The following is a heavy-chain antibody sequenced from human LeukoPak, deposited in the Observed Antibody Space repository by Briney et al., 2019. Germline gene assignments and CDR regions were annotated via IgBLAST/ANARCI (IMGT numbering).Heavy chain of an antibody. Sequence: PSETLSLTCTVSGGSISTYYWSWIRQPPGKGLEWIGYISYSGSTNYNPSLKSRVTISLDTSKNQFALKLSSVTAAVTAVYYCARSIIGTRSKFDYWGQGTLVTVSS. CDR2: ISYSGST. CDR3: ARSIIGTRSKFDY. J-gene: IGHJ4*02. CDR1: GGSISTYY. D-gene: IGHD1/OR15-1a*01. V-gene: IGHV4-59*08.